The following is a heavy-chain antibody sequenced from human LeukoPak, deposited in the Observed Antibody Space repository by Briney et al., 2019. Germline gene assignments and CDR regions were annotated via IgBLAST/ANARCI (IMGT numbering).Heavy chain of an antibody. V-gene: IGHV4-61*01. CDR3: ARRGGSGRSFDY. CDR1: GGFVSSGTYY. CDR2: IYYTGST. D-gene: IGHD3-10*01. J-gene: IGHJ4*02. Sequence: SETLSLTCTVSGGFVSSGTYYWSWIRQPPGKGLEWIGYIYYTGSTNYNPSLKSRLTISVDTSKNQFSLKLSPVTAADTAVYYCARRGGSGRSFDYWGQGTLVTVSS.